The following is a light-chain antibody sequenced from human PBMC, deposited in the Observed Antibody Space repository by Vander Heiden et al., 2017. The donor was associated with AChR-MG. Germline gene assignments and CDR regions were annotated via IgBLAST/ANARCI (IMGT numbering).Light chain of an antibody. CDR3: QQEYSSPYT. Sequence: DIQMTQSPSTLSASVGDRVTITCRASQSISSWLAWYQQKPGKAPKLLIYDASSLERGVPSRFSGSGSGTEFTLTISSLQPDDFATYYCQQEYSSPYTFAPGAKLEIK. CDR1: QSISSW. V-gene: IGKV1-5*01. J-gene: IGKJ2*01. CDR2: DAS.